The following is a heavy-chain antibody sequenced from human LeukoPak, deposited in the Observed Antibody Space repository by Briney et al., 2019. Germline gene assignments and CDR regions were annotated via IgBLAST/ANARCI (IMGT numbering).Heavy chain of an antibody. V-gene: IGHV3-74*01. CDR1: GLTFSSHW. CDR3: ARVGRWERQRDY. J-gene: IGHJ4*02. D-gene: IGHD1-26*01. CDR2: ITNDGSST. Sequence: GGSLRLSCAASGLTFSSHWMHWVRQAPGKGLVWVSRITNDGSSTTYADSVKGRFTISRDNAKNMLYLQVNSLRAEDTAVYYCARVGRWERQRDYWGQGTLVTVSS.